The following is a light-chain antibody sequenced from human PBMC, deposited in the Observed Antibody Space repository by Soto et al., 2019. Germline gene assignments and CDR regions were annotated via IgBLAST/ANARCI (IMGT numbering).Light chain of an antibody. CDR2: DAS. CDR3: QQYDNLYT. V-gene: IGKV1-33*01. Sequence: DIQLTQSPSSLSASVGDRVTITCQASPDISNYLNWYQQKPGKAPKRLIYDASNLETGVPSRFSGSRSGTDFTFTISSLQPADIATYYCQQYDNLYTFGQGTKLEIK. J-gene: IGKJ2*01. CDR1: PDISNY.